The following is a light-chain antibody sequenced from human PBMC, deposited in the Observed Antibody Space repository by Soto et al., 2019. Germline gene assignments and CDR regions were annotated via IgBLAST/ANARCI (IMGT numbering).Light chain of an antibody. CDR1: SSDVGGSNY. Sequence: QSVLTQPASVSGSPGQSITISCTGTSSDVGGSNYVSWYQQHPGKAPKLMIYDVNNRPSGISNRFSGSKSGNTASLTISGLPAEDEADYYCSSYRSGSTLVFCGGTKLTVL. J-gene: IGLJ2*01. V-gene: IGLV2-14*03. CDR3: SSYRSGSTLV. CDR2: DVN.